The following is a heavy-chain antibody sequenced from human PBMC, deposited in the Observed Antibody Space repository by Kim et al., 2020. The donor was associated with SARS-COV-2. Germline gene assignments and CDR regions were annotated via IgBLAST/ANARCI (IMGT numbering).Heavy chain of an antibody. CDR1: GFTFSSYW. D-gene: IGHD3-10*01. Sequence: GGSLRLSCAASGFTFSSYWMSWVRQAPGKGLEWVANIKQDGSEKYYVDSVKGRFTISRDNAKNSLYLQMNSLRAEDTAVYYCAREGRTMVRGWDAFDIWGQGTMVTVSS. J-gene: IGHJ3*02. V-gene: IGHV3-7*01. CDR3: AREGRTMVRGWDAFDI. CDR2: IKQDGSEK.